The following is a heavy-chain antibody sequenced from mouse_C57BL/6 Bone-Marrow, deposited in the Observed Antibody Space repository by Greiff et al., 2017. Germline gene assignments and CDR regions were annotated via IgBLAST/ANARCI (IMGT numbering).Heavy chain of an antibody. CDR1: GYTFTSYG. CDR3: ARRFNYYGSSYYFDY. J-gene: IGHJ2*01. CDR2: IYPRSGNT. D-gene: IGHD1-1*01. V-gene: IGHV1-81*01. Sequence: QVQLQQSGAELARPGASVKLSCKASGYTFTSYGISWVKQRTGQGLEWIGEIYPRSGNTYYNEKFKGKATLTADKSSSTAYMELRSLTSEDSAVYFCARRFNYYGSSYYFDYWGQGTTLTVSS.